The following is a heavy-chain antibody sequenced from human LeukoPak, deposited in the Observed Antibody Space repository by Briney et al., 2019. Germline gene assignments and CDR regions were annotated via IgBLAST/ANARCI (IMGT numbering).Heavy chain of an antibody. CDR3: AKFTFVAVAGTNFDY. CDR1: GFTFSSYS. D-gene: IGHD6-19*01. Sequence: PGGSLRLSCAASGFTFSSYSMNWVRQAPGKGLEWVSYISSSSSTIYYADSVKGRFTISRDNSKNTLYLQMNSLRAEDTAVYYCAKFTFVAVAGTNFDYWGQGTLVTVSS. J-gene: IGHJ4*02. CDR2: ISSSSSTI. V-gene: IGHV3-48*01.